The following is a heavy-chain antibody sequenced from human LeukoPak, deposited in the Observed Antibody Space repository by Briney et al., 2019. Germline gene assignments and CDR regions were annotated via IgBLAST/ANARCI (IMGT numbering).Heavy chain of an antibody. V-gene: IGHV3-30-3*01. CDR1: GFTFSSYA. CDR3: ARVLTPGAFDI. Sequence: PGGSLRLSCAASGFTFSSYAMHWVRQAPGKGPEWVAVISYDGSNKYYADSVKGRFTISRDNSKNTLYLQMNSLRAEDTAVYYCARVLTPGAFDIWGQGTMVTVSS. CDR2: ISYDGSNK. D-gene: IGHD2/OR15-2a*01. J-gene: IGHJ3*02.